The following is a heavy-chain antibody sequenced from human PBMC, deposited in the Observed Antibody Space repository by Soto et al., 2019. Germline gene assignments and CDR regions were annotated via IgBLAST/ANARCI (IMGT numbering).Heavy chain of an antibody. CDR2: ISSSGNGR. J-gene: IGHJ6*02. CDR3: AKDPEVGWFGELLRAGDYYYAMDV. CDR1: GFTFNTYA. Sequence: PGGTLRLSCAASGFTFNTYAMNWVRQAPGKGLEWVSVISSSGNGRYYADSVKGRFTISRDNSKNTLYLQMNSLRAEDTAVYYCAKDPEVGWFGELLRAGDYYYAMDVWGQGTTVTVSS. D-gene: IGHD3-10*01. V-gene: IGHV3-23*01.